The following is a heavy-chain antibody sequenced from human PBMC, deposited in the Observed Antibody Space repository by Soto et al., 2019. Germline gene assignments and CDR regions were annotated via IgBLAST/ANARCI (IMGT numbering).Heavy chain of an antibody. V-gene: IGHV1-2*02. J-gene: IGHJ6*02. D-gene: IGHD1-7*01. CDR2: INPNSGGT. CDR1: GYTFTGYY. Sequence: QVQLVQSGAEVKKPGASVKVSCKASGYTFTGYYMHWVRQAPGQGLEWMGWINPNSGGTNYAQKFQGRVTMTRDTSISTAYMELSRLRSDDTAVYNCAREKNFWNYPSYYYGMDVWGQGTTVTVSS. CDR3: AREKNFWNYPSYYYGMDV.